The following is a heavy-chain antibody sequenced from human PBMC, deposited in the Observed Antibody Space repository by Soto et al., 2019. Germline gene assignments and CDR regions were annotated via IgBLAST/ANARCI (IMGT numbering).Heavy chain of an antibody. V-gene: IGHV3-21*01. CDR3: ARKGASGWEPYYFDY. D-gene: IGHD6-19*01. CDR1: GFTFSSYS. Sequence: GGSLRLSCSASGFTFSSYSVNWVRQAPGKGLEWVSSISGSSTYIYYADSVKGRFTISRDNAKNSVYLQMSSLGTENTVVYYGARKGASGWEPYYFDYWGQGTLVTVSS. J-gene: IGHJ4*02. CDR2: ISGSSTYI.